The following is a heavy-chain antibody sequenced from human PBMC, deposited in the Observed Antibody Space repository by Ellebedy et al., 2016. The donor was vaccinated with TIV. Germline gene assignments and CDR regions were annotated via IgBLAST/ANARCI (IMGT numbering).Heavy chain of an antibody. CDR1: GFTFSSYS. V-gene: IGHV3-48*04. Sequence: GGSLRLXXAASGFTFSSYSMNWVRQAPGKGLEWVSYISSSSSTIYYADSVKGRFTISRDNTKNSLYLQMNSLRAEDTAVYYCASRYDYVWGSYRYFDYWGQGTLVTVSS. J-gene: IGHJ4*02. CDR2: ISSSSSTI. CDR3: ASRYDYVWGSYRYFDY. D-gene: IGHD3-16*02.